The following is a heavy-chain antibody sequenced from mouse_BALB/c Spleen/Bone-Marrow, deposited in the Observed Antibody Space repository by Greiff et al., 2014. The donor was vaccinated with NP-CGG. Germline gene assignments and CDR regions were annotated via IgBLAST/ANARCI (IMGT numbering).Heavy chain of an antibody. CDR2: ISSGSSTI. V-gene: IGHV5-17*02. D-gene: IGHD1-1*01. Sequence: VESGGGLVQPGGSRKLSCAASGFTFSSFGMHWVRQAPEKGLEWVAYISSGSSTIYYADTVKGRFTISRDNPKNTLFLQMTSLRSEDTAMYYCAREATVVAKDYFDYRGQGTTLTVSS. CDR3: AREATVVAKDYFDY. J-gene: IGHJ2*01. CDR1: GFTFSSFG.